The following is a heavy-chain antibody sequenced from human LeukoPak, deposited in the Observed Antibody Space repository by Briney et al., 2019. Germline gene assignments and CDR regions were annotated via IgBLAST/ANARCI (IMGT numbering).Heavy chain of an antibody. D-gene: IGHD6-19*01. CDR1: GCTFSSYG. CDR3: AKDGYSSGWYQDDC. V-gene: IGHV3-23*01. J-gene: IGHJ4*02. Sequence: GGSLRLSCAASGCTFSSYGMHWVRQAPGKGVEWVSGISGSGRTTYYADSLTSRFPISSDTSKNTLYLQMSSLRADDTAVYYCAKDGYSSGWYQDDCWGQGTLVTVSS. CDR2: ISGSGRTT.